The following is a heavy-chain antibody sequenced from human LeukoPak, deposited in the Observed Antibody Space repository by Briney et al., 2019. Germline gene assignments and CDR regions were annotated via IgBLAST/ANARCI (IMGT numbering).Heavy chain of an antibody. Sequence: GGSLRLSCAASGFTFSIYAMSWVRQAPGKGLEWVAVISYDGSNKYYADSVKGRFTISRDNSKNTLYLQMNSLRAEDTAVYYCAREEGGNLDYWGQGTLVTVSS. V-gene: IGHV3-30-3*01. D-gene: IGHD4-23*01. CDR2: ISYDGSNK. CDR3: AREEGGNLDY. J-gene: IGHJ4*02. CDR1: GFTFSIYA.